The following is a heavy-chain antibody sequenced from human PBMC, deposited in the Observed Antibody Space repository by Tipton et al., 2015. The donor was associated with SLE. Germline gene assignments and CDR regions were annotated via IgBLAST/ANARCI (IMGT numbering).Heavy chain of an antibody. V-gene: IGHV4-61*09. CDR2: IYYSGST. J-gene: IGHJ3*02. CDR1: GGSISSGSYY. D-gene: IGHD3-10*01. Sequence: TLSLTCTVSGGSISSGSYYWSWIRQPAGKGLEWIGYIYYSGSTNYNPSLKSRVTISVDTSKNQFSLKLTSVTAADTAVYYCARRMVQGGDALDIWGLGTLVTVSS. CDR3: ARRMVQGGDALDI.